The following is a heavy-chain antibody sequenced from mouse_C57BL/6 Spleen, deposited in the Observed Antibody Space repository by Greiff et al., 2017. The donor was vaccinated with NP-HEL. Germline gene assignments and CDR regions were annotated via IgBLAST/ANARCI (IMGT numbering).Heavy chain of an antibody. Sequence: QVQLQQPGAELVKPGASVKLSCKASGYTFTSYWMHWVKQRPGQGLEWIGMIHPNSGSTNYNEKFKSKATLTVDKSSSTAYMQLSSLTSEDSAVYYCARELEDYPYFYYWGQGTTLTVSS. D-gene: IGHD2-4*01. CDR1: GYTFTSYW. J-gene: IGHJ2*01. CDR3: ARELEDYPYFYY. V-gene: IGHV1-64*01. CDR2: IHPNSGST.